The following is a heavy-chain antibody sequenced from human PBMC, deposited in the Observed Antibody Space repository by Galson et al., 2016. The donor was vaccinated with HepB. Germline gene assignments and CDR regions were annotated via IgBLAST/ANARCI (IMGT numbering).Heavy chain of an antibody. CDR2: ISYSGTS. CDR3: ASATVSDWHFDL. V-gene: IGHV4-59*01. CDR1: GGSITTDY. J-gene: IGHJ2*01. Sequence: SETLSLTCTVSGGSITTDYWTWIRQPPGKGLEWIGYISYSGTSKYNPSLRSRVTIPGDTSKNQFSLKLISVTAADTAVYYCASATVSDWHFDLWGRGTLVAVSS.